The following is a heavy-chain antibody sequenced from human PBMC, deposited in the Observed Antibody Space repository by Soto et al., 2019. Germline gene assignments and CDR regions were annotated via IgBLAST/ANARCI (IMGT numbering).Heavy chain of an antibody. CDR2: MNSDGSTT. V-gene: IGHV3-74*01. CDR1: GFTFGNYW. CDR3: ATAEVDY. J-gene: IGHJ4*02. Sequence: PGGSLRLSCATSGFTFGNYWMHWVRQAPGKGLEWVSRMNSDGSTTNYADSVKGRFTVSRDNARDTLYLQMNSLRAEDTAVYYCATAEVDYWGPGTLVTVSS.